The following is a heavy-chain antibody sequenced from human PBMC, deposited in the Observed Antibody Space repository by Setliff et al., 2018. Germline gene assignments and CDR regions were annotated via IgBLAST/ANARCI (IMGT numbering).Heavy chain of an antibody. CDR3: ARERAYDGINYYGMDV. CDR1: GYTFSSYG. Sequence: ASVKVSCKPSGYTFSSYGISWVRQAPGQGLQWMGWISADNGHTKNVQEFQGRVTMTTDTTTSTAYMELRSLRSDDTAVYYCARERAYDGINYYGMDVWG. CDR2: ISADNGHT. J-gene: IGHJ6*01. D-gene: IGHD3-22*01. V-gene: IGHV1-18*01.